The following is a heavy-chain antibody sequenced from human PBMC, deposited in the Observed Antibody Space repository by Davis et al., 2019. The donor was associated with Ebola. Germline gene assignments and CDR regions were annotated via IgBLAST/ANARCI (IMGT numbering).Heavy chain of an antibody. Sequence: SETLSLTCTVSGGSISSGGYSWSWIRQPPGKGLEWIGYIYHSGSTYYNPSLKSRVTISVDTSKNQFSLKLSSVTAADTAVYYCAGGYCSSTSCYTGLEYWGQGTLVTVSS. D-gene: IGHD2-2*02. J-gene: IGHJ4*02. CDR2: IYHSGST. V-gene: IGHV4-30-2*02. CDR1: GGSISSGGYS. CDR3: AGGYCSSTSCYTGLEY.